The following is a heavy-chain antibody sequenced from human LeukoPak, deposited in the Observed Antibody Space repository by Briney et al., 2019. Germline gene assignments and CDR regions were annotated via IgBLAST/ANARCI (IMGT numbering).Heavy chain of an antibody. CDR2: IYYSGST. V-gene: IGHV4-30-4*02. Sequence: SETLSLTCTVSGGSISSGDYYWSWIRQPPGKGLEWIGYIYYSGSTYYNPSLKSRLTISIDTSKNQFSLKLSSVTAADTAVYYCARIMVRGVSDYWGQGTLVTVSS. CDR3: ARIMVRGVSDY. J-gene: IGHJ4*02. CDR1: GGSISSGDYY. D-gene: IGHD3-10*01.